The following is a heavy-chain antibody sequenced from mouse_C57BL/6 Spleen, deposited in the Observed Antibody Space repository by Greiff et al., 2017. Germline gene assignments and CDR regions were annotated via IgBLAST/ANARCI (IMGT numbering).Heavy chain of an antibody. V-gene: IGHV1-61*01. CDR3: ERRNWEGYAMDY. D-gene: IGHD4-1*01. CDR1: GYTFTSYW. J-gene: IGHJ4*01. Sequence: QVHVKQSGAELVRPGSSVKLSCKASGYTFTSYWMDWVKQRPGQGLEWIGNIYPSDSETHSNQKFKDKATLTVDKSSSTAYMQLSSLTSEDSAVYDFERRNWEGYAMDYWGQGTSVTVSA. CDR2: IYPSDSET.